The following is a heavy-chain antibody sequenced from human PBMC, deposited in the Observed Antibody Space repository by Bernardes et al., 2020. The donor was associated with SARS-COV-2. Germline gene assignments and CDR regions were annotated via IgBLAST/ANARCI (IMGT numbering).Heavy chain of an antibody. J-gene: IGHJ6*02. CDR1: GGSISSYY. D-gene: IGHD3-3*01. Sequence: SETLSLTCTVSGGSISSYYWSWIRQPPGKGLEWIGSIYYSGSTNYNTSLKSRVTISVDTSKNQFSLKLSSVTAADTAVYYCARDQVPANRVYDFWSGSNYYYYGMYAWGQGTTVTVSS. CDR3: ARDQVPANRVYDFWSGSNYYYYGMYA. CDR2: IYYSGST. V-gene: IGHV4-59*01.